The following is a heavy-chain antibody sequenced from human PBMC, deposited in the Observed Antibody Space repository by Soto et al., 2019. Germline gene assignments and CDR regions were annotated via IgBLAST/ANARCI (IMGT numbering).Heavy chain of an antibody. D-gene: IGHD6-13*01. V-gene: IGHV4-4*02. J-gene: IGHJ3*01. CDR2: IYHSGTT. Sequence: QVLLQESGPGLVKPSGTLSLTCTVSHFSVTNNKYWSWVRQSPGKPLEWIGEIYHSGTTYYNPSLSSRVSISMNKSKNQISLTLPSVTAADTAVYYCARNSRYSMDGGSPIRRDAFDVGGQGPLFPFSS. CDR3: ARNSRYSMDGGSPIRRDAFDV. CDR1: HFSVTNNKY.